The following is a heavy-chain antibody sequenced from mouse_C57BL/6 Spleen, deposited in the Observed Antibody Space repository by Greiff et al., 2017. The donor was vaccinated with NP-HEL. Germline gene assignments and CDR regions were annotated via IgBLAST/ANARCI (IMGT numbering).Heavy chain of an antibody. J-gene: IGHJ4*01. CDR1: GYSFTGYY. V-gene: IGHV1-42*01. Sequence: EVQVVESGPELVKPGASVKISCKASGYSFTGYYMNWVKQSPEKSLEWIGEINPSTGGTTYNQKFKAKATLTVDKSSSTAYMQLKSLTSEDSAVYYCARTSEDRYYAMDYWGQGTSVTVSS. CDR2: INPSTGGT. D-gene: IGHD6-1*01. CDR3: ARTSEDRYYAMDY.